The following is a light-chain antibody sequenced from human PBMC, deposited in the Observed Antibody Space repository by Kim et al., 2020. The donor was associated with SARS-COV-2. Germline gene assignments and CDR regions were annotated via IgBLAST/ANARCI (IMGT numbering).Light chain of an antibody. V-gene: IGLV1-40*01. CDR2: GKS. J-gene: IGLJ2*01. CDR3: QSYDSSLSVV. Sequence: SVLTQPPSVSGAPGQRVTISCTGSSSNIAAGYDVHWYQQLPGTAPKLLIYGKSNRPSGVPDRFSGFKSGTSASLAITGLQAEDEADYYCQSYDSSLSVVFGGGTQLTVL. CDR1: SSNIAAGYD.